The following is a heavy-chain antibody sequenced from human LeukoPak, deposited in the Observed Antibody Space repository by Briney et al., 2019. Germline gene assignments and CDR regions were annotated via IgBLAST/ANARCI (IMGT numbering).Heavy chain of an antibody. J-gene: IGHJ4*02. CDR2: INYSGST. CDR3: ARPVVVVAASLYYFDY. D-gene: IGHD2-15*01. CDR1: GGSISSYY. V-gene: IGHV4-59*08. Sequence: SETLSLTCTVSGGSISSYYWSWIRQPPGKGLEWIGYINYSGSTNYNPSLKSRVTMSVDTSKNQFSLKLSSVTAADTAVYYCARPVVVVAASLYYFDYWGQGTLVTVSS.